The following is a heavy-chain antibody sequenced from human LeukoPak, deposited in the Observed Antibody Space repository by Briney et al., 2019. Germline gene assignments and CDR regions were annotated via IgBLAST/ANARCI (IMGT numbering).Heavy chain of an antibody. J-gene: IGHJ5*02. CDR2: ISGDGGST. D-gene: IGHD3-22*01. CDR3: AKDITGRVLAYYYDSSGYYFS. CDR1: GFTFDDYA. Sequence: GGSLRLSCAASGFTFDDYAMHWVRQAPGKGLEWVSLISGDGGSTYYADSVKGRFTTSRDNSKNSLYLQMNSLRTEDTALYYCAKDITGRVLAYYYDSSGYYFSWGQGTLVTVSS. V-gene: IGHV3-43*02.